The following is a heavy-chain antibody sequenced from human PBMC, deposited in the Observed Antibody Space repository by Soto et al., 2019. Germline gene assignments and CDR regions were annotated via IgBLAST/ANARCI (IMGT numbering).Heavy chain of an antibody. CDR3: AKDLGYSSSWPGTIPYQGMDV. D-gene: IGHD2-2*01. CDR2: VSYEGSNK. Sequence: GGSLRLSCVTSGFTFSTHGMHWVRQAPGKGPVWVAVVSYEGSNKYYGDSVKGRFTISRDNSKNTLYLQMNRLSVEDTAVYICAKDLGYSSSWPGTIPYQGMDVWGQGTTVTVSS. J-gene: IGHJ6*02. CDR1: GFTFSTHG. V-gene: IGHV3-30*18.